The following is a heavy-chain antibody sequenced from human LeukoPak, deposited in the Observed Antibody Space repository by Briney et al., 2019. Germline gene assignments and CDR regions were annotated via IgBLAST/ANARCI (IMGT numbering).Heavy chain of an antibody. Sequence: ASVKVSCKASGYSFTRYYMHWVRQAPGQGLEWTGVLNPSGGSSTYAQKFQGRVTMTRDTSTSTVYMELRSLRSDDTAVYYCARVGRADYYDSSGYRLDYSYCYMDVWGKGNTVTVSS. J-gene: IGHJ6*03. V-gene: IGHV1-46*01. CDR1: GYSFTRYY. D-gene: IGHD3-22*01. CDR2: LNPSGGSS. CDR3: ARVGRADYYDSSGYRLDYSYCYMDV.